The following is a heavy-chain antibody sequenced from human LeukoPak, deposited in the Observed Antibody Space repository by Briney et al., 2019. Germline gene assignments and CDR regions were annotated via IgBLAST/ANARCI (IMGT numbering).Heavy chain of an antibody. D-gene: IGHD6-13*01. J-gene: IGHJ3*02. Sequence: SQTLSLTCTVSGGSISSGDYYWSWIRQPPGKGLEWIGYIYYSGSTYYNPSLKSRVTISVDTSKNQFSLKLSSVTAADTAVYYCASGRVSGTEDDAFDIWGQGTMVTVSS. CDR1: GGSISSGDYY. CDR3: ASGRVSGTEDDAFDI. V-gene: IGHV4-30-4*01. CDR2: IYYSGST.